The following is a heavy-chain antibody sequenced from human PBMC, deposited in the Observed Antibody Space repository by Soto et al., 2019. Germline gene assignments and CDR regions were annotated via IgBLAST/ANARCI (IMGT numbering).Heavy chain of an antibody. CDR2: ISYEGSNK. CDR1: GFTFIYYG. D-gene: IGHD6-13*01. J-gene: IGHJ3*02. CDR3: AKGWPGYSSSWFAFDI. Sequence: PGGSLRLSCAASGFTFIYYGMHWVRQAPGKGLEWVAVISYEGSNKYYADSVKGRFTISRDNSKNTVYLHMNSLRAEDTAVYYCAKGWPGYSSSWFAFDIWGQGTMVTVSS. V-gene: IGHV3-30*18.